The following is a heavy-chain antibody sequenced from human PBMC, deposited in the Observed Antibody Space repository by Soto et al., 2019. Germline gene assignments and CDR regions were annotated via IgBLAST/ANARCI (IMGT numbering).Heavy chain of an antibody. CDR3: AVGLGYCSSTSCYFGYGMDV. Sequence: SETLSLTCTVSGGSISSSSYYWGWIRQPPGKGLEWIGSIYYSGSTYYNPSLKSRVTISVDTSKNQFSLKLSSVTAADTAVYYCAVGLGYCSSTSCYFGYGMDVWGQGTTVTVSS. V-gene: IGHV4-39*01. D-gene: IGHD2-2*01. CDR1: GGSISSSSYY. J-gene: IGHJ6*02. CDR2: IYYSGST.